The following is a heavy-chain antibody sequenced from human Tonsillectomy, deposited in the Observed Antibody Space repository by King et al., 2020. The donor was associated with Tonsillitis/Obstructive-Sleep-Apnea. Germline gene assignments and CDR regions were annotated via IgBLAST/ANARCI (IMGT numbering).Heavy chain of an antibody. CDR1: GYTFTDYH. V-gene: IGHV1-2*02. CDR2: ITPNSGGI. D-gene: IGHD2-15*01. Sequence: VQLVESGAEVKKPGASVKVSCKASGYTFTDYHIHWVRQAPGQGLEWMGWITPNSGGIKYAQKFQGRVTVTRDTSISTAYMELSSLTSDDTAVYYCARVSVVGTLYYFDYWGQGTLVTFSS. J-gene: IGHJ4*02. CDR3: ARVSVVGTLYYFDY.